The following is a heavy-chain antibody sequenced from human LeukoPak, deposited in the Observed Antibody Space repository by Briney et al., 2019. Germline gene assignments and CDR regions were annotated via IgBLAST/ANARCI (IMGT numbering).Heavy chain of an antibody. J-gene: IGHJ4*02. CDR3: ARGASASSLILDY. CDR2: TNADNGNT. D-gene: IGHD6-6*01. Sequence: ASVKVSCKASGYTFTSYAIHWVRQAPGQRLEGMGWTNADNGNTDYSQEFQGRVTISRDTSASTGYMELSSLRSEDMAVYYCARGASASSLILDYWGQGTLVTVSS. V-gene: IGHV1-3*02. CDR1: GYTFTSYA.